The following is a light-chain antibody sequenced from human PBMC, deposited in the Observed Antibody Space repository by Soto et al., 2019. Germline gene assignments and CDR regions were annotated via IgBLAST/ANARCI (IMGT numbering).Light chain of an antibody. Sequence: QCALTHPASVSGVARQSITIFCNDTSSDVGGYNYASWYQHHPGKAPKLIIYDVSNRPSGVSIRFSGSKSDNTASLTISGLQPEDEADYHCSSYTTSNTRQIVFGTGTKVTVL. V-gene: IGLV2-14*03. CDR2: DVS. CDR3: SSYTTSNTRQIV. J-gene: IGLJ1*01. CDR1: SSDVGGYNY.